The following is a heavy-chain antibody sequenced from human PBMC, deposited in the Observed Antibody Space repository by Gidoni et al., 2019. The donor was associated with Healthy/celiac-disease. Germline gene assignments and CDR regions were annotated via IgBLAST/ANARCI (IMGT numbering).Heavy chain of an antibody. CDR2: IYHSGST. J-gene: IGHJ4*02. CDR3: ARAAVTPGIPPGSFDY. Sequence: QVRLQESGTGLVKPSRTLSLTCAVSGGSISSSNWWSWVRQPPGKGLEWIGEIYHSGSTNYNPSLKSRVTISVDKSKNQFSLKLSSVTAADTAVYYCARAAVTPGIPPGSFDYWGQGTLVTVSS. D-gene: IGHD4-17*01. CDR1: GGSISSSNW. V-gene: IGHV4-4*02.